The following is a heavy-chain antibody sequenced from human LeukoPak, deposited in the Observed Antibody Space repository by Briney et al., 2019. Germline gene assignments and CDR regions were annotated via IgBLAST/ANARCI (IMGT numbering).Heavy chain of an antibody. CDR3: ARAFVTAAGFFDT. J-gene: IGHJ4*02. V-gene: IGHV3-66*02. D-gene: IGHD6-13*01. CDR2: LYSGGDT. Sequence: GGSLTLSCAASGFTVSSSYMSWVRQAPGQGLEWVTVLYSGGDTHYADSVKGRFTISRENSVYMLYLKMNSQRTEDTAVYYCARAFVTAAGFFDTWGQGTLVTVSS. CDR1: GFTVSSSY.